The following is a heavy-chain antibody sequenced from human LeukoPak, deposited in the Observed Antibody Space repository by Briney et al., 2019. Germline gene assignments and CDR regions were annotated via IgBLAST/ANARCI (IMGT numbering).Heavy chain of an antibody. CDR3: ARGGEVQLWQNFDY. J-gene: IGHJ4*02. CDR2: IWYDGSNK. CDR1: YX. V-gene: IGHV3-33*01. Sequence: YXXXXVRQAPGKGLEWVAVIWYDGSNKYYADSVKGRFTISRDNSKNTLYLQMNSLRAEDTAVYYCARGGEVQLWQNFDYWGQGTLVTVXS. D-gene: IGHD5-18*01.